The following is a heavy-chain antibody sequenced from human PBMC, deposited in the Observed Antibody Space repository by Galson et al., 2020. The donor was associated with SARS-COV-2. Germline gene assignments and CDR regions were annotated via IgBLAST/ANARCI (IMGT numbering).Heavy chain of an antibody. V-gene: IGHV3-23*01. CDR1: GFTFSSYA. Sequence: GESLKISCAASGFTFSSYAMSWVRQAPGKGLEWVSAISGSGGSTYYADSVKGRFTISRDNSKNTLYLQMNSLRAEDTAVYYCAKRDYLGDAFDIWGQGTMVTVSS. D-gene: IGHD3-16*01. CDR2: ISGSGGST. CDR3: AKRDYLGDAFDI. J-gene: IGHJ3*02.